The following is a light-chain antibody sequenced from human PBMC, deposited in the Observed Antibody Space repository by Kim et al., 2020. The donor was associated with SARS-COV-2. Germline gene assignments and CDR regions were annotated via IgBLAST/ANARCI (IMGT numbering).Light chain of an antibody. CDR3: QQLNSYPRLT. CDR1: QGISSY. V-gene: IGKV1-9*01. Sequence: ASVGDRVTITCRASQGISSYLAWYQQKPGKAPKLLIYAASTLQSGVPSRFSGSGSGTEFTLTIGSLQPEDFATYYCQQLNSYPRLTFGGGTKVEI. CDR2: AAS. J-gene: IGKJ4*01.